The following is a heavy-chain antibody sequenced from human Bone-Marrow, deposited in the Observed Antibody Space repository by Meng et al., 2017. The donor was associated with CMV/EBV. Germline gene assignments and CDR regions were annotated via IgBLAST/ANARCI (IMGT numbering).Heavy chain of an antibody. J-gene: IGHJ6*02. Sequence: GGSLRLSCAASGFTFRSYEMNWVRQAPGKGLEWVSYISSSGSTIYYADSVKGRFTISRDNAKNSLYLQMNSLRAEDTAVYYCAREFVVVVAARLHYYGMDVWGQGTTITVSS. V-gene: IGHV3-48*03. CDR3: AREFVVVVAARLHYYGMDV. CDR2: ISSSGSTI. D-gene: IGHD2-15*01. CDR1: GFTFRSYE.